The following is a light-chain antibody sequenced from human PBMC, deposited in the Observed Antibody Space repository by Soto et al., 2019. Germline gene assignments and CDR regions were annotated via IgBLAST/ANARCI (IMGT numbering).Light chain of an antibody. CDR2: DVS. CDR3: TSYTSSRTHV. CDR1: SNDVGAYNY. Sequence: QSALTQPASVSGSPGQSITVSCTGTSNDVGAYNYVSWYQQHPGTAPKLMIYDVSNRPSGVSNRFSGSKSGNTASLTISGLQAEDEADYYCTSYTSSRTHVFGTGTQLTVL. V-gene: IGLV2-14*03. J-gene: IGLJ1*01.